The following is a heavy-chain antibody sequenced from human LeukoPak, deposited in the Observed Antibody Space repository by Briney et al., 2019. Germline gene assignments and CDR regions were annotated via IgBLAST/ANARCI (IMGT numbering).Heavy chain of an antibody. J-gene: IGHJ4*02. Sequence: ASVKVSCKASGYTFTSYGISWVRQAPGQGLEWMGWISAYNGNTNYAQKLQGRVTMTTDTSTSTAYMELRSLRSDDTAVYYCARDSGVYYYGSGSYTAGFDYWGQGTLVTISS. D-gene: IGHD3-10*01. CDR1: GYTFTSYG. V-gene: IGHV1-18*01. CDR3: ARDSGVYYYGSGSYTAGFDY. CDR2: ISAYNGNT.